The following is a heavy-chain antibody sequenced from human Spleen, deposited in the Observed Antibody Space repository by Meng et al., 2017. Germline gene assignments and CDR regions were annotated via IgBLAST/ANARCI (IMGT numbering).Heavy chain of an antibody. CDR3: ARGGYCSGGSCYPADY. CDR2: INTNTANP. J-gene: IGHJ4*02. Sequence: ASVKVSCKASGYTFTSYAMNWVRQAPGQGLEWMGWINTNTANPTYAQDFSGRFVFSLDTSVSTAYLQISSLKAEDTAVYCCARGGYCSGGSCYPADYWGQGNLVNGAS. D-gene: IGHD2-15*01. V-gene: IGHV7-4-1*02. CDR1: GYTFTSYA.